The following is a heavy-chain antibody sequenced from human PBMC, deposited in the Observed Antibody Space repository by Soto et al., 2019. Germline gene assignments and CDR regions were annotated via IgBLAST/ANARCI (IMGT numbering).Heavy chain of an antibody. J-gene: IGHJ4*02. D-gene: IGHD6-19*01. CDR3: AREVEYTSAFGISSSFDY. CDR2: ISKGGSNL. Sequence: GGSLRLSCAASGFTLSSYAIHWVRQAPGKGLEWVTVISKGGSNLYFADSVKGRFTISRDNSKNTLYLQMNSLRSEDAAVYYCAREVEYTSAFGISSSFDYWGQGTLVTVSS. CDR1: GFTLSSYA. V-gene: IGHV3-30-3*01.